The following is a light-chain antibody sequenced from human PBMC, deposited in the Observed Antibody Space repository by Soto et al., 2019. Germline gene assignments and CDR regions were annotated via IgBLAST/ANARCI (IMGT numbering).Light chain of an antibody. J-gene: IGLJ1*01. CDR2: DVS. V-gene: IGLV2-14*01. Sequence: QSALTQPASVSGSPGQSITISCSGTSSDVGGYNYVSWYQQHPGKAPRLRIYDVSYRPSGVSNRFSGSKSGNTASLTISGLQAEDEADYYCNSYTSSNTRVFGTGTKVTVL. CDR1: SSDVGGYNY. CDR3: NSYTSSNTRV.